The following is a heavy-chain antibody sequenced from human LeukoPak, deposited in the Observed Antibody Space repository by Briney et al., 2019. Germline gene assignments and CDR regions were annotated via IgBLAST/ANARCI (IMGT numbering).Heavy chain of an antibody. CDR1: GFTFSSYS. CDR3: AALSSSYYFDY. V-gene: IGHV3-23*01. J-gene: IGHJ4*02. Sequence: GGSLRLSSAASGFTFSSYSMNWVRQAPGKGLEWVSAISGSGGSTYYADSVKGRFTISRDNSKNTLYLQMNSLRAEDTAVYYCAALSSSYYFDYWGQGTLVTVSS. CDR2: ISGSGGST. D-gene: IGHD3-22*01.